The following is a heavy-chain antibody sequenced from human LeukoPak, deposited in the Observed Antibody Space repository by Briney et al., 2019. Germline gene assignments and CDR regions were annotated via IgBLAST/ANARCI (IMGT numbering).Heavy chain of an antibody. J-gene: IGHJ3*02. CDR3: ARGRYYDFWSGYARYHAFDI. CDR1: GYTFTSYY. CDR2: INPSGGST. D-gene: IGHD3-3*01. Sequence: ASVTVSCKASGYTFTSYYMHWVRQAPGQGLEWMGIINPSGGSTSYAQKFQGRVTMTRDTSTSTVYMELSSLRSEDTAVYYCARGRYYDFWSGYARYHAFDIWGQGTMVTVSS. V-gene: IGHV1-46*01.